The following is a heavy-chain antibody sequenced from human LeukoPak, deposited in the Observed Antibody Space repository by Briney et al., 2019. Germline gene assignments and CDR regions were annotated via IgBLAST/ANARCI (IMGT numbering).Heavy chain of an antibody. J-gene: IGHJ4*02. CDR2: ISSSSSYI. V-gene: IGHV3-21*01. CDR3: ARADYDSSGYYYSPFDY. D-gene: IGHD3-22*01. CDR1: GFTFDDYA. Sequence: PGRSLRLSCAASGFTFDDYAMPWVRQAPGKGLEWVSSISSSSSYIYYADSVKGRFTISRDNAKNSLYLQMNSLRAEDTAVYYCARADYDSSGYYYSPFDYWGQGTLVTVSS.